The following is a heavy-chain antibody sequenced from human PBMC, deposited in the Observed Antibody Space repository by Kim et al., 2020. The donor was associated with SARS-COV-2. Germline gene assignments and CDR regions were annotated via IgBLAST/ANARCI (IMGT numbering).Heavy chain of an antibody. CDR2: DYYSGRT. CDR1: GGSVNNNTFF. V-gene: IGHV4-39*01. CDR3: ASQTFIPPPIGSPFIDF. J-gene: IGHJ4*02. Sequence: SETLSLTCIVSGGSVNNNTFFWGWLRPRPGKGLQWIGNDYYSGRTYFHPSLKNRVSISVDTSRNQFFLRLSSVTVADTATYYCASQTFIPPPIGSPFIDFWGEGTLVTASS. D-gene: IGHD3-16*01.